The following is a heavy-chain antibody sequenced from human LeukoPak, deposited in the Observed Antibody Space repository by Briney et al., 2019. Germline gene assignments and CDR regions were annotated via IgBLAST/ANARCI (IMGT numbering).Heavy chain of an antibody. CDR1: GGSLSGYY. J-gene: IGHJ5*02. CDR3: SRGRDFWSGYYSLNWFDP. V-gene: IGHV4-34*01. D-gene: IGHD3-3*01. Sequence: SETLSLTCAVYGGSLSGYYWSWIRQPPGPGVEWIGEINHTGSTNYNPTLTRQVTQSVGTHKHQLSLTPSSVTAADAAVYYCSRGRDFWSGYYSLNWFDPWGQGTLVTVSS. CDR2: INHTGST.